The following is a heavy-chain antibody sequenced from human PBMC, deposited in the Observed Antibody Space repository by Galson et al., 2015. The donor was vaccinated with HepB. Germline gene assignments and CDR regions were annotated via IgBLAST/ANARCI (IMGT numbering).Heavy chain of an antibody. CDR2: IKQDGSEK. Sequence: SLRLSCAASGFTFSSYWMSWVRQAPGKGLEWVANIKQDGSEKYYVDSVKGRFTISRVNAKNSLYLQMNSLRAEDTAVYYCARINMLEYNSGWYTYYFDFWGQGTLVTVSS. D-gene: IGHD6-19*01. CDR1: GFTFSSYW. V-gene: IGHV3-7*03. CDR3: ARINMLEYNSGWYTYYFDF. J-gene: IGHJ4*02.